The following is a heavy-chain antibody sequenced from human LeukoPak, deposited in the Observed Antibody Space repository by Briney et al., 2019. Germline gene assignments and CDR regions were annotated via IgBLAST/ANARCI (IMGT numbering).Heavy chain of an antibody. CDR1: GGSFSGYY. J-gene: IGHJ6*03. D-gene: IGHD4-17*01. V-gene: IGHV4-34*01. Sequence: SETLSLTCAVYGGSFSGYYWSWIRQPPGKGLEWIGEINRSGSTNYNPSLKSRVTISVDTSKNQFSLKLSSVTAADTAVYYCARGLFYGDYVSYYYYMDVWGKGTTVTVSS. CDR3: ARGLFYGDYVSYYYYMDV. CDR2: INRSGST.